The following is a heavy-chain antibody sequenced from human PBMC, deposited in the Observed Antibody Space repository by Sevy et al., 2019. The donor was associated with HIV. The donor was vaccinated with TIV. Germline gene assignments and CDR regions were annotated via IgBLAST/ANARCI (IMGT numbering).Heavy chain of an antibody. J-gene: IGHJ6*02. CDR1: GFTLTNEF. V-gene: IGHV3-53*01. CDR3: ARVGYCRGGTCFSGFYYAMDV. CDR2: VYSGGAT. Sequence: GRSLRLSCAVSGFTLTNEFFSWVRQAPGKGLEWVAVVYSGGATYYADSVKGRFTISRDKSKSTLYLQMNSLRAEDTAVYYCARVGYCRGGTCFSGFYYAMDVWGQGTTVTVSS. D-gene: IGHD2-15*01.